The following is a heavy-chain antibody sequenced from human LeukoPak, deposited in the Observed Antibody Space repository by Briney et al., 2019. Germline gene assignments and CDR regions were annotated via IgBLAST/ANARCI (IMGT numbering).Heavy chain of an antibody. CDR3: AKAGGSYSYNWFDP. Sequence: GGSLRLSCAVSGFTFDDYAMHWVRRAPGKGLEWVSLISGDGVRTYYADYVKGRFTISRDNSKNSLYLQMNSLRSEDTALYYCAKAGGSYSYNWFDPWGQGTLVTVSS. D-gene: IGHD3-10*01. V-gene: IGHV3-43*02. J-gene: IGHJ5*02. CDR1: GFTFDDYA. CDR2: ISGDGVRT.